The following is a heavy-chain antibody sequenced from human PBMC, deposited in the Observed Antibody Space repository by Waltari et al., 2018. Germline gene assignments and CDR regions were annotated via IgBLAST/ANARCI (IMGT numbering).Heavy chain of an antibody. Sequence: EVQLVESGGGLVQPGGYLRLSCAASGFTLSSYWMRWVRQAPGKGLEWVANIKTDGSEASYVASVSGRLTISRDKAKHSLFLHMNSLRPEDTAVYYCARDQWFAFDIWGQGTMVTVSS. CDR1: GFTLSSYW. CDR3: ARDQWFAFDI. D-gene: IGHD3-22*01. V-gene: IGHV3-7*01. J-gene: IGHJ3*02. CDR2: IKTDGSEA.